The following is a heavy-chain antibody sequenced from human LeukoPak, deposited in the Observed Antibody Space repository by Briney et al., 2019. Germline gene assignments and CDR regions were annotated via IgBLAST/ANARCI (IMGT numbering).Heavy chain of an antibody. CDR2: INHSGST. CDR1: GGSFSGYY. Sequence: SETLSLTSAVYGGSFSGYYWSWIRQPPGKGLEWIGEINHSGSTNYNPSLKSRVTISVDTSKNQFSLKLSSVTAADTAVYYCARGDDTAMVSYAFDIWGQGTMVTVSS. D-gene: IGHD5-18*01. V-gene: IGHV4-34*01. J-gene: IGHJ3*02. CDR3: ARGDDTAMVSYAFDI.